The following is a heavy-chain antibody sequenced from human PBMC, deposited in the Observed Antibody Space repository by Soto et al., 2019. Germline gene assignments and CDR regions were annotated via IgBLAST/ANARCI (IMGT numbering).Heavy chain of an antibody. J-gene: IGHJ4*02. D-gene: IGHD3-22*01. CDR1: GFTFSSYG. V-gene: IGHV3-30*18. Sequence: GGSLRLSCAASGFTFSSYGMHWVRQAPGKGLEWVAVISYDGSNKYYADSVKGRFTISRDNSKNTLYLQMNSLRAEDTAVYYCAKGKMYYYDSSGYYDYYFDYWGQGTLVTVSS. CDR2: ISYDGSNK. CDR3: AKGKMYYYDSSGYYDYYFDY.